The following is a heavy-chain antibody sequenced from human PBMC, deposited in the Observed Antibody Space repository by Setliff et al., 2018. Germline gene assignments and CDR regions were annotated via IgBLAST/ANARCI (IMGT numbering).Heavy chain of an antibody. CDR1: GLSISGGYY. Sequence: SETLSLTCAVSGLSISGGYYWGWIRQPPGGGPEWIGIIYHDGRAYYSTSLKSRVNLSLDMSKTQFSLHLNSVTAAGTAVYYCMRQVGGGLWYFDYWGQGILVTVSS. V-gene: IGHV4-38-2*01. CDR2: IYHDGRA. J-gene: IGHJ4*02. CDR3: MRQVGGGLWYFDY. D-gene: IGHD2-15*01.